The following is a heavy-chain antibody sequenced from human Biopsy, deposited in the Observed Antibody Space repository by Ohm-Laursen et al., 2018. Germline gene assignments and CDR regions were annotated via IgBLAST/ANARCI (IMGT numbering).Heavy chain of an antibody. CDR2: FAPENGKT. J-gene: IGHJ6*02. CDR1: GYTLNELS. CDR3: AKVPREGLSYYYSMDV. Sequence: GASVKVSCKVSGYTLNELSMHWVRQVPGKGLEWMGGFAPENGKTVYAQNFQARVSLTEDTSTDTAYMELRSLRSEDTAVYYCAKVPREGLSYYYSMDVWGQGTTVTVSS. D-gene: IGHD4/OR15-4a*01. V-gene: IGHV1-24*01.